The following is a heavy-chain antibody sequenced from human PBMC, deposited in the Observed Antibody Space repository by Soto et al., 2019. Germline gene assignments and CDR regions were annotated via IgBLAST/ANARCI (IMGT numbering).Heavy chain of an antibody. CDR2: IIPIFGTA. V-gene: IGHV1-69*13. CDR3: ANLQADSSSSGPGWFDP. J-gene: IGHJ5*02. CDR1: GGTFSSYA. Sequence: SVKVSCKASGGTFSSYAISWARQAPGQGLEWMGGIIPIFGTANYAQKFQGRVTITADESTSTAYMELSSLRSEDTAVYYCANLQADSSSSGPGWFDPWGQGTLVTVSS. D-gene: IGHD6-6*01.